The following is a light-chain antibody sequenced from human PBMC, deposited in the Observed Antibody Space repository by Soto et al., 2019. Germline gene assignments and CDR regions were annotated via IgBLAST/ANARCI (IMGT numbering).Light chain of an antibody. V-gene: IGKV1-39*01. Sequence: DIQMTQSPSSVSASVGDRVTITCRASQSIARYLNWYQQKPGKAPKLLISDTSTLQSGVPTRFSGSGSGTDFTLTISSLQPEDFATYYCQQSFSIPITFGQGTRLEIK. CDR2: DTS. CDR1: QSIARY. J-gene: IGKJ5*01. CDR3: QQSFSIPIT.